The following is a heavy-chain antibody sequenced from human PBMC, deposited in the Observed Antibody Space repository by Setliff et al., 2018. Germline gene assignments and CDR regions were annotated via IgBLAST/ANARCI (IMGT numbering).Heavy chain of an antibody. D-gene: IGHD2-15*01. V-gene: IGHV4-39*01. J-gene: IGHJ4*01. Sequence: SETLSLTCTVSDVSISSSSFYWAWIRQPPGKGLEWMGSIFYTGSTYYRPSLKSRVTISIDTSRNQFSLELRSVTVADTATYYCVRPGGTTVVARHFDYWGSGILVTVSS. CDR1: DVSISSSSFY. CDR3: VRPGGTTVVARHFDY. CDR2: IFYTGST.